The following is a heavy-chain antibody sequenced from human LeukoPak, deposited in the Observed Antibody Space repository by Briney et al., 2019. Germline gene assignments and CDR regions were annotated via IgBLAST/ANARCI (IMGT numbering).Heavy chain of an antibody. CDR1: GGSFSGYY. Sequence: SETLSLTCAVYGGSFSGYYWSWIRQPPGKGLEWIGEINHSGSTNYNPSLKSRVTISVDTSKNQFSLKLSSVTAADTAVYYCARVPYYYDSSGYTKRYYFDYWGQGTLVTVSS. CDR2: INHSGST. CDR3: ARVPYYYDSSGYTKRYYFDY. V-gene: IGHV4-34*01. D-gene: IGHD3-22*01. J-gene: IGHJ4*02.